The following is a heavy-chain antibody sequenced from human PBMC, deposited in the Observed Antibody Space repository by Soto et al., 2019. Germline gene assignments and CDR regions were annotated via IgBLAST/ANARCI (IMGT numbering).Heavy chain of an antibody. Sequence: EVHLVESGGGLVQPGRSLRLSCAASGFTFDDYAMHWVRQVPGKGREWVSGISWNSGNIGHADSVKGRLTISRDNAKNSLYLQMTSLRVEDTALYFCAKDTYSSSPSYMDVWGKGTKVTVSS. CDR2: ISWNSGNI. CDR3: AKDTYSSSPSYMDV. V-gene: IGHV3-9*01. D-gene: IGHD6-19*01. CDR1: GFTFDDYA. J-gene: IGHJ6*03.